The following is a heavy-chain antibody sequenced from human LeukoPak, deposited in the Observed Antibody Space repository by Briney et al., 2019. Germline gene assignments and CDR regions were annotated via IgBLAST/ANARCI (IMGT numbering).Heavy chain of an antibody. V-gene: IGHV4-61*02. J-gene: IGHJ3*02. Sequence: SETLSLTCTVSGGSISSGSYYWSWIRQPAGKGLEWIGRIYASGSTNYNPSLKSRVTISVDTSKNQFSLNLNSVTAADTAVYYCARKGKLGDAFDIWGQGTMVSVSS. CDR2: IYASGST. CDR1: GGSISSGSYY. D-gene: IGHD3-16*01. CDR3: ARKGKLGDAFDI.